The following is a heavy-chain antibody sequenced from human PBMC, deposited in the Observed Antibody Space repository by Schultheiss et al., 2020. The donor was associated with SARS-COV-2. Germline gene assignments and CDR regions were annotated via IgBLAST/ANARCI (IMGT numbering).Heavy chain of an antibody. CDR1: GGSISSYY. D-gene: IGHD4-11*01. CDR2: IYTSGST. V-gene: IGHV4-4*07. CDR3: ARVLLQWPLGYYYGMDV. J-gene: IGHJ6*02. Sequence: SETLSLTCTVSGGSISSYYWSWIRQPAGKGLEWIGRIYTSGSTNYNPSLKSRVTISVDTSKNQFSLKLSSVTAADTAVYYCARVLLQWPLGYYYGMDVWGQGTTVTVSS.